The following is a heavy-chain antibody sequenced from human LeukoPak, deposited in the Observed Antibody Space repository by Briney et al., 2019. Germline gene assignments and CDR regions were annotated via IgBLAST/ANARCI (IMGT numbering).Heavy chain of an antibody. CDR3: ARDLRNITMIVEDPYYFDY. V-gene: IGHV1-69*05. Sequence: ASVKVSCKASGGTFSSYAISWVRQAPGQGLEWMGRIIPIFGTANYAQKFQGRVTITTEESTSTAYMKLSSLRSEDTAVYYCARDLRNITMIVEDPYYFDYWGQGTLVTVSS. J-gene: IGHJ4*02. D-gene: IGHD3-22*01. CDR2: IIPIFGTA. CDR1: GGTFSSYA.